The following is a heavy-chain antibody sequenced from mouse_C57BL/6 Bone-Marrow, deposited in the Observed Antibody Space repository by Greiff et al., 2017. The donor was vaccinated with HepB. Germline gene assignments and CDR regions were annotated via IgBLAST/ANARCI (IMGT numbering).Heavy chain of an antibody. J-gene: IGHJ1*03. CDR1: GFTFSSYG. D-gene: IGHD1-1*01. V-gene: IGHV5-6*01. CDR3: ARPDYYGSSYWYFDV. CDR2: ISSAGSYT. Sequence: VQRVESGGDLVKPGGSLKLSCAASGFTFSSYGMSWVRQTPDKRLEWVATISSAGSYTYYPDSVKGRFTISRDNAKNTLYLQMSSLKSEDTAMYYCARPDYYGSSYWYFDVWGTGTTVTVSS.